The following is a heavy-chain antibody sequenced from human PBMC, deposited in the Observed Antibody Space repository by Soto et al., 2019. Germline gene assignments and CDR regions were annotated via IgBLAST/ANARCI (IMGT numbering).Heavy chain of an antibody. D-gene: IGHD2-21*02. CDR3: ARDKEPLLDSGYFDY. CDR1: GYTFTSYG. J-gene: IGHJ4*02. V-gene: IGHV1-18*01. CDR2: ISAYNGNT. Sequence: QVPLVQSGAEVKKPGASVKVSCKASGYTFTSYGISWVRQAPGQGLEWMGWISAYNGNTNYAQKLQGRVTMTTDTSTSTAYMELRSLRSDDTAVYYCARDKEPLLDSGYFDYWGQGTLVTVSS.